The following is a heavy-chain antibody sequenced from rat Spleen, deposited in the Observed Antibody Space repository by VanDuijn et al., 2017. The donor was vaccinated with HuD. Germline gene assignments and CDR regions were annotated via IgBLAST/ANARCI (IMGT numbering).Heavy chain of an antibody. D-gene: IGHD1-9*01. CDR2: ISYDYSRT. J-gene: IGHJ2*01. Sequence: EVQLVESDGGLVQPGRSLKLSCAASGFTFSVYYMAWVRQAPTKGLEWVATISYDYSRTYYRDSVKGRFTISRDNAKSTLYLQMDSLGSEDTATYYCARRHYGYTDYFDYWGQGVMVTVSS. CDR1: GFTFSVYY. V-gene: IGHV5-29*01. CDR3: ARRHYGYTDYFDY.